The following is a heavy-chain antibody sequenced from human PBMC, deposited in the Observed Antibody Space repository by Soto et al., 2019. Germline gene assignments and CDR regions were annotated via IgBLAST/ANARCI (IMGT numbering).Heavy chain of an antibody. J-gene: IGHJ3*02. D-gene: IGHD3-10*01. Sequence: SETLSLTCTVSGGSISSGGYYWSWIRQHPGKGLEWIGYIFYSGCTYYNPSLKSRVTISVDTSKNQFSLKLSSVTAADSAVYYCARDPSGGFGELSNAFDIWGQGTMVTVSS. CDR2: IFYSGCT. CDR1: GGSISSGGYY. V-gene: IGHV4-31*03. CDR3: ARDPSGGFGELSNAFDI.